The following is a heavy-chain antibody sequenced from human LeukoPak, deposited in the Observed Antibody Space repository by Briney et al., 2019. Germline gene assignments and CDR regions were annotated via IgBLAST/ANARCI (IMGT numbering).Heavy chain of an antibody. D-gene: IGHD3-10*01. J-gene: IGHJ3*01. CDR3: ARRVRLLGFGEPISECGLDF. CDR2: IYYSGST. CDR1: GGSISSYY. Sequence: PSETLSLTCTVSGGSISSYYWSWIRQPPGKGLEWIGYIYYSGSTNYNPSLKSRVTISVDTSKNQFSLKLSSVTAADTAVYYCARRVRLLGFGEPISECGLDFWDKGTMVTVSS. V-gene: IGHV4-59*08.